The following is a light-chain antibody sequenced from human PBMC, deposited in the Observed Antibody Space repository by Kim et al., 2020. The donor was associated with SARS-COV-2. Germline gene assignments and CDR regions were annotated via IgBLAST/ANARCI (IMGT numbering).Light chain of an antibody. CDR3: CSYAGSSTPVV. V-gene: IGLV2-23*02. Sequence: QSALTQPASVSGSPGQSITISCTGTRSDVGSYNLVSWYQQHPGKAPKLMIYEVSKRPSGVSNRFSGSKSGNTASLTISGLQAEDEADYYCCSYAGSSTPVVFGTGTKVTVL. CDR1: RSDVGSYNL. J-gene: IGLJ1*01. CDR2: EVS.